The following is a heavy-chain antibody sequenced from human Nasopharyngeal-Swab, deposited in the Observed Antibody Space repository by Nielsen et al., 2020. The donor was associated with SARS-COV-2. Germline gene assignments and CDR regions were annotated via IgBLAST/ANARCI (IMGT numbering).Heavy chain of an antibody. Sequence: GESLKISCAASGFTFSSYSMNWVRQAPGKGLEWVSSISSSSSYIYYADSVKGRFTISRDNAKNSLYLQMNSLRAEDTAVYYCARDYGDYCYGMDVWGQGTTVTVPS. J-gene: IGHJ6*02. D-gene: IGHD4-17*01. CDR3: ARDYGDYCYGMDV. CDR2: ISSSSSYI. CDR1: GFTFSSYS. V-gene: IGHV3-21*01.